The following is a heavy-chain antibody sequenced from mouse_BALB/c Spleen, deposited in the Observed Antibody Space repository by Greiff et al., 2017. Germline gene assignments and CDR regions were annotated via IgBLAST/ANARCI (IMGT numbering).Heavy chain of an antibody. CDR2: IYPGDGDT. J-gene: IGHJ2*01. Sequence: QVQLKQSGAELVRPGSSVKISCKASGYAFSSYWMNWVKQRPGQGLEWIGQIYPGDGDTNYNGKFKGKATLTADKSSSTAYMQLSSLTSEDSAVYFCAHYYGSPHFDYWGQGTTLTVSS. D-gene: IGHD1-1*01. V-gene: IGHV1-80*01. CDR3: AHYYGSPHFDY. CDR1: GYAFSSYW.